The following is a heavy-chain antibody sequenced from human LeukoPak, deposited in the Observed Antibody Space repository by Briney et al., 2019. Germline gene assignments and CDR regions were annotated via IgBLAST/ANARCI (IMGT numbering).Heavy chain of an antibody. CDR3: ARSRAEYFQH. V-gene: IGHV4-34*01. CDR2: INHSGST. CDR1: GGSFSGYY. J-gene: IGHJ1*01. Sequence: PSETLSLTCAVYGGSFSGYYWSWIRQPPGKGLEWIGEINHSGSTNYNPSLKSRATISVDTSKNQFSLKLSSVTAADTAVYYCARSRAEYFQHWGQGTLVTVSS.